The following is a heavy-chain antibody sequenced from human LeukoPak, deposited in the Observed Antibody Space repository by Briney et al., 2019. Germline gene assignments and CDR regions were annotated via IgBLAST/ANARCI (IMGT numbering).Heavy chain of an antibody. CDR2: ISAYNGNT. Sequence: ASVKVSCKASGYTFTSYGISWVRQAPGQGLEWMGWISAYNGNTNYAQKLQGRVTMTTDTSTSTAHMELRSLRSDDTAVYYCARAFYIAAAEDYWGQGTLVTVSS. J-gene: IGHJ4*02. CDR1: GYTFTSYG. D-gene: IGHD6-13*01. V-gene: IGHV1-18*04. CDR3: ARAFYIAAAEDY.